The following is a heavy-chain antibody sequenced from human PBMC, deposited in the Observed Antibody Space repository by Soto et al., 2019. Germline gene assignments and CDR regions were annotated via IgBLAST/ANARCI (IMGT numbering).Heavy chain of an antibody. Sequence: QVQLVESGGGVVQPGRSLRLSCAASGITLSSSGMHWVRQAPGKGLEWVALISYDGSSGYYADSVKGRFTISRDNSKNTVYLLMNSLRGEYAAVYYCAKDRGGLALYFDYWGHGTLVSVSS. J-gene: IGHJ4*01. CDR3: AKDRGGLALYFDY. D-gene: IGHD3-16*01. CDR2: ISYDGSSG. V-gene: IGHV3-30*19. CDR1: GITLSSSG.